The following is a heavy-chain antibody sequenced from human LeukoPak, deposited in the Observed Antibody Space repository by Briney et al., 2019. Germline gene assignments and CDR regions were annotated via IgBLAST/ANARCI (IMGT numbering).Heavy chain of an antibody. J-gene: IGHJ4*02. D-gene: IGHD5-18*01. CDR1: GYPFTSYA. Sequence: ASVKVSCKASGYPFTSYAMHWVRQAPGQRLEWMGWSNAGNGNTKYSQEFQGRVTITRDTSASTAYMELSSLRSEDMAVYYCARGRGIQLWYHFDYWGQGTLVTVSS. CDR2: SNAGNGNT. CDR3: ARGRGIQLWYHFDY. V-gene: IGHV1-3*02.